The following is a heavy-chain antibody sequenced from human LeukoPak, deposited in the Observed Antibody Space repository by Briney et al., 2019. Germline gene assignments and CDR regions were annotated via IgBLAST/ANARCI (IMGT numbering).Heavy chain of an antibody. Sequence: GGSLRLSCAASGFTFSSYAMSLVRQAPGKGLEWVSAISGSGGSTYYADSVKGRFTISRDNSKNTLYLQMNSLRAEDTAVYYCAKDFAYYYDSSSYYFDYWGQGTLVTVSS. CDR2: ISGSGGST. CDR1: GFTFSSYA. D-gene: IGHD3-22*01. CDR3: AKDFAYYYDSSSYYFDY. V-gene: IGHV3-23*01. J-gene: IGHJ4*02.